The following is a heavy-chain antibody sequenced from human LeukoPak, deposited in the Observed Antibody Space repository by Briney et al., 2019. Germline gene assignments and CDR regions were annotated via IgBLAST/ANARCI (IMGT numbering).Heavy chain of an antibody. CDR3: ARARQGIVVVPATTGMDV. V-gene: IGHV6-1*01. D-gene: IGHD2-2*01. CDR1: GDSVSSNSAA. Sequence: SQTLSLTCAISGDSVSSNSAAWNWIRQSPSRGLEWLGRTYYRSKWYNDYAVSVKSRITINPDTSKNQFSLQLNSVTPEDTAMYYCARARQGIVVVPATTGMDVWGQGTTVTVSS. J-gene: IGHJ6*02. CDR2: TYYRSKWYN.